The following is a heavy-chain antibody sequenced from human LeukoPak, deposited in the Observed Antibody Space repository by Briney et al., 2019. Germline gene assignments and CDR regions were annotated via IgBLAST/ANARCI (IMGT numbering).Heavy chain of an antibody. Sequence: GGSLRLSCVASGFTFSSYWMNWVLQAPGKGLEWVANIKQDGSEIYYVDSVKGRFTISRDNAKNSLYLQMNSLRAEDTAVYHCARDRGWFAMDVWGQGTTVTVSS. V-gene: IGHV3-7*01. J-gene: IGHJ6*02. D-gene: IGHD3-10*01. CDR2: IKQDGSEI. CDR3: ARDRGWFAMDV. CDR1: GFTFSSYW.